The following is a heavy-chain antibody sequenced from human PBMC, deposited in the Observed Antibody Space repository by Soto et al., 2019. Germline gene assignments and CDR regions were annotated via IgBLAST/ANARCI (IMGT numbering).Heavy chain of an antibody. CDR2: ISSSSSYI. CDR3: ARDNYYGSGSYDY. V-gene: IGHV3-21*01. J-gene: IGHJ4*02. Sequence: PGGSLSLSCAASGFTFSSDSMNWVRQAPGKGLEWVSSISSSSSYIYYADSVKGRFTISRDNAKNSLYLQMNSLRAEDTAVYYCARDNYYGSGSYDYWGQGTLVTVSS. CDR1: GFTFSSDS. D-gene: IGHD3-10*01.